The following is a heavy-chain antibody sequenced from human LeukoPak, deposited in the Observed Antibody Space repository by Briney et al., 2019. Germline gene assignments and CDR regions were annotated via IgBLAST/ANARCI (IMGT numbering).Heavy chain of an antibody. V-gene: IGHV3-23*01. CDR1: GFTFSSYA. Sequence: GGSLRLSCTASGFTFSSYAMNWVRQAPGKGLEWVSAISGSGGSTYYADSVKGRFTISRDNSKNTLYLQMNSLRGEDTAVYYCAKDRTDRGYWGRGTLVTVSS. J-gene: IGHJ4*02. D-gene: IGHD2-15*01. CDR3: AKDRTDRGY. CDR2: ISGSGGST.